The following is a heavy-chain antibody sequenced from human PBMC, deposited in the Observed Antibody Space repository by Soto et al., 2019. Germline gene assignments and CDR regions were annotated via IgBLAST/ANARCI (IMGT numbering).Heavy chain of an antibody. V-gene: IGHV4-31*03. CDR3: ARADYYDSSGYSFYFDY. Sequence: PSETLSLTCTVSGGYISSGGYYWSWIRQHPGKGLEWIGYIYYSGSTYYNPSLKSRVTISVDTSKNQFSLKLSSVTAADTAVYYCARADYYDSSGYSFYFDYWGQGTLVTVSS. J-gene: IGHJ4*02. CDR2: IYYSGST. D-gene: IGHD3-22*01. CDR1: GGYISSGGYY.